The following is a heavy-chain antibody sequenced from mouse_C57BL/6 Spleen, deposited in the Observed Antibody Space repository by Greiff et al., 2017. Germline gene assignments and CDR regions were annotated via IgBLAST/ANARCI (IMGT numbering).Heavy chain of an antibody. Sequence: QVQLQQPGAELVMPGASVKLSCKASGYTFTSYWMHWVKQRPGQGLEWIGEIDPSDSYTNYNQKFKGKSTLTVDKSSSTAYMQLSSLTSEDSAVYYCARSSGGYDGGFAYWGQGTLVTVSA. V-gene: IGHV1-69*01. J-gene: IGHJ3*01. CDR2: IDPSDSYT. CDR3: ARSSGGYDGGFAY. CDR1: GYTFTSYW. D-gene: IGHD2-2*01.